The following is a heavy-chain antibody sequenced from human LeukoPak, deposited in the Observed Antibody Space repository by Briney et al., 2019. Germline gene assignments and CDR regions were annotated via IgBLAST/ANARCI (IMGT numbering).Heavy chain of an antibody. Sequence: PGGSLRLSCAASGFTFTTYTMNWVRQAPGKGLEWVSFISSSSSYIYDANSVKGRFTISRDNAKNSLYLQMNSLRAEDTAVYYCARDSGYSFGLSHYHYGMDVWGQGTTVTVSS. V-gene: IGHV3-21*01. J-gene: IGHJ6*02. CDR1: GFTFTTYT. CDR2: ISSSSSYI. D-gene: IGHD5-18*01. CDR3: ARDSGYSFGLSHYHYGMDV.